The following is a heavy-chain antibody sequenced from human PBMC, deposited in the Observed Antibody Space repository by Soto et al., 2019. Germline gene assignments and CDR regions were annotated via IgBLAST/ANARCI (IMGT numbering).Heavy chain of an antibody. V-gene: IGHV5-10-1*01. CDR1: GYSFTSYW. CDR3: ARHDRHYFGAGSYYDYYGMDV. Sequence: EVQLVQSGAEVKKPGESLWISCKGSGYSFTSYWISWVRQMPGKGLEWMGRIDPSDSYTNYSPSFQGHVTISADKSTSTAYLQWSSMKAADTAMYYCARHDRHYFGAGSYYDYYGMDVWGQGTTVTVSS. J-gene: IGHJ6*02. CDR2: IDPSDSYT. D-gene: IGHD3-10*01.